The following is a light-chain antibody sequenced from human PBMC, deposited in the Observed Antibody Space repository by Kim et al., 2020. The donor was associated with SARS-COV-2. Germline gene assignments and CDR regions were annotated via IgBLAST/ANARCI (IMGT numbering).Light chain of an antibody. Sequence: ASVADRVTMTCRASQDIKNNLVWFQQKPGKAPRSLIYAASSLQSGVPSKFSGSGSGTDFTLTISSLQPEDFATYYCQQYQSYPVTFHQGTRLEIK. V-gene: IGKV1-16*02. CDR3: QQYQSYPVT. J-gene: IGKJ5*01. CDR1: QDIKNN. CDR2: AAS.